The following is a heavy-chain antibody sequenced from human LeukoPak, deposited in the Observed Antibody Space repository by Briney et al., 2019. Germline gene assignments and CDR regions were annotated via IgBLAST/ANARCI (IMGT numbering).Heavy chain of an antibody. V-gene: IGHV3-7*01. Sequence: GGSLRLSCAASGFTSSESWVSWVRQAPGKGLEWVANMNEDGSEKDYVDSVKGRFTISRDNARKSLYLQMSSLRAEDTAVYYCATYTHWVAGDVWGQGTTVTVSS. D-gene: IGHD3-16*01. CDR2: MNEDGSEK. J-gene: IGHJ6*02. CDR1: GFTSSESW. CDR3: ATYTHWVAGDV.